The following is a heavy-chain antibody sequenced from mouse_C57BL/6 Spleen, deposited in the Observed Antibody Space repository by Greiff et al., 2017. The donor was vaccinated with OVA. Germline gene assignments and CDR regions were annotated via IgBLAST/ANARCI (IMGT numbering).Heavy chain of an antibody. CDR3: ARGDGLDY. CDR1: GFTFSDYG. Sequence: EVHLVESGGGLVKPGGSLKLSCAASGFTFSDYGMHWVRQAPEKGLEWVAYISSGSSTIYYADTVKGRFTISRDNAKNTLFLQMTSLRSEDTAMYYCARGDGLDYWGQGTTLTVSS. D-gene: IGHD1-1*01. V-gene: IGHV5-17*01. CDR2: ISSGSSTI. J-gene: IGHJ2*01.